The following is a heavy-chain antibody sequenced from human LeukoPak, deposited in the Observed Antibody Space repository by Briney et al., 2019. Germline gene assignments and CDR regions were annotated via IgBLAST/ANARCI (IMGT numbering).Heavy chain of an antibody. CDR3: ARVAGSGSEIPFDP. D-gene: IGHD1-26*01. V-gene: IGHV4-30-4*01. CDR1: GGSISSGDYY. Sequence: SSQTLSLTCTVSGGSISSGDYYWSWIRQPPGKGLEWIGYIYYSGSTYYNPSLKSRVTISVDTSKNQFSLKLSSVTAADTAVYYCARVAGSGSEIPFDPWGQGTLVTVSS. CDR2: IYYSGST. J-gene: IGHJ5*02.